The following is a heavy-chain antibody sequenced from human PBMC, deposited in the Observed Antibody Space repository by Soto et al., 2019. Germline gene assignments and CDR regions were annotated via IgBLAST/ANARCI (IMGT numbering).Heavy chain of an antibody. CDR3: ARDASVGASYSGSAYYAMDV. CDR2: IRYDGSNN. D-gene: IGHD1-26*01. CDR1: GCTFNTFG. V-gene: IGHV3-33*08. Sequence: GCRICPCAASGCTFNTFGMHWVRQAPGEGLEWVAVIRYDGSNNYYADSVKVRFTLSRDNSKNTLSLQMNSLRAEDTAVYYCARDASVGASYSGSAYYAMDVWGRGTKVTVYS. J-gene: IGHJ6*02.